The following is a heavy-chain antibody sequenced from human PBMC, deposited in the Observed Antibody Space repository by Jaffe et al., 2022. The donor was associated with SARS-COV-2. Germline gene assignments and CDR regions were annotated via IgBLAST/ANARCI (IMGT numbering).Heavy chain of an antibody. Sequence: QVHLQESGPGLVKPSQTLPLTCTVSGGSISNNNHYWSWIRQPAGKGLEWIGRIHYSGLTDFNPSLKSRVTISIDMSKNQFSLKLSSVTGADTAVYYCAREDFDTSAHYYSLDPWGQGTLATVSS. CDR3: AREDFDTSAHYYSLDP. CDR2: IHYSGLT. CDR1: GGSISNNNHY. D-gene: IGHD3-22*01. V-gene: IGHV4-61*02. J-gene: IGHJ5*02.